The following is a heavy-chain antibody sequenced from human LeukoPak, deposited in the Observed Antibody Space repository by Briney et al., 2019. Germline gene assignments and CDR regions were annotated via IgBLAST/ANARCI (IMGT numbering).Heavy chain of an antibody. CDR2: ISAYNGNT. V-gene: IGHV1-18*01. D-gene: IGHD6-6*01. J-gene: IGHJ4*02. CDR3: ARLPPPGIAALYYFDY. Sequence: VASVKVSCTASGYTFTSYGISWVRQAPGQGLEWMGWISAYNGNTNYAQKLQGRVTMTTDTSTSTAYMELRSLRSDDTAVYYCARLPPPGIAALYYFDYWGQGTLVTVSS. CDR1: GYTFTSYG.